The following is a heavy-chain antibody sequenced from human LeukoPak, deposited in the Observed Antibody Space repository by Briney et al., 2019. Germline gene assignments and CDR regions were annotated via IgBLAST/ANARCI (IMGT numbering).Heavy chain of an antibody. Sequence: SETLSLTCTVSGGXISSSSYYWGWIRQPPGKGLEWIGSIYYSGSTYYNPSLKSRVTISVDTSKNQFSLKLSSVTAADTAVYYCAREYYYDSSGYDYFDYWGQGTLVTVSS. CDR2: IYYSGST. CDR3: AREYYYDSSGYDYFDY. CDR1: GGXISSSSYY. J-gene: IGHJ4*02. V-gene: IGHV4-39*02. D-gene: IGHD3-22*01.